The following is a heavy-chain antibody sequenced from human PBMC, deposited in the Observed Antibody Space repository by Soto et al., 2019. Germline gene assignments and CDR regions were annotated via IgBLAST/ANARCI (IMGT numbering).Heavy chain of an antibody. J-gene: IGHJ6*03. CDR3: AKAPHSASEYYYMDV. D-gene: IGHD6-25*01. CDR2: LSYAGDT. CDR1: GFTLSTYD. Sequence: EVQLVESGGGLVQPGGSLRLSCAASGFTLSTYDMHWVRQATGKGLEWVAGLSYAGDTYYPGSVKGRFTVSRESAKNSLYLQMNSLTAGDTAVYYCAKAPHSASEYYYMDVWGKGTTVTASS. V-gene: IGHV3-13*01.